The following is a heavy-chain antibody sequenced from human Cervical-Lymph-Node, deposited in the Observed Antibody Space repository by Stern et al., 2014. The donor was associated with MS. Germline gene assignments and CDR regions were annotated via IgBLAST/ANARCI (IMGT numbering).Heavy chain of an antibody. CDR1: GFTFSSYS. CDR2: ISSSSSTI. D-gene: IGHD5/OR15-5a*01. J-gene: IGHJ4*02. CDR3: ARRLAYYYDH. V-gene: IGHV3-48*01. Sequence: EVQLVESGGGLVQPGGSLRLSCAASGFTFSSYSMNWVRQAPGKGLEWVSYISSSSSTIYYADSVKGRFTISRDNAKNSLYLQMNSLRAEDTAVYYCARRLAYYYDHWGQGTLVTVSS.